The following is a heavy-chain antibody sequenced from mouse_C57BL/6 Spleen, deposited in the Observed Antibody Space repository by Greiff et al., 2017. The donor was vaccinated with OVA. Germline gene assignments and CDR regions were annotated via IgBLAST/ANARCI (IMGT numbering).Heavy chain of an antibody. Sequence: VHVKQSGPELVKPGDSVKISCKASGYSFTGYFMNWVMQSHGKSLEWIGRINPYNGDTFYNQKFKGKATLTVDKSSSTAHMELRSLTSEDSAVYYCARSTTVVATGFDYWGQGTTLTVSS. CDR2: INPYNGDT. J-gene: IGHJ2*01. V-gene: IGHV1-20*01. CDR3: ARSTTVVATGFDY. CDR1: GYSFTGYF. D-gene: IGHD1-1*01.